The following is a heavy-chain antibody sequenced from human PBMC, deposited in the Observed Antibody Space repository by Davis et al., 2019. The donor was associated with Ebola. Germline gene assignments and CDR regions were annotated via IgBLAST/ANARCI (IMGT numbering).Heavy chain of an antibody. J-gene: IGHJ5*02. V-gene: IGHV1-46*01. CDR2: VNPSDGTT. CDR1: GYTFTTYF. CDR3: ARDAITIFGVVTGWFDP. D-gene: IGHD3-3*01. Sequence: ASVKVSCKASGYTFTTYFLHWVRQAPGQGLEWMGIVNPSDGTTIYAQKFQGRVTMTSDTSSTTVYIELDSLRSEDTAVYYCARDAITIFGVVTGWFDPWGQGTLVTVSS.